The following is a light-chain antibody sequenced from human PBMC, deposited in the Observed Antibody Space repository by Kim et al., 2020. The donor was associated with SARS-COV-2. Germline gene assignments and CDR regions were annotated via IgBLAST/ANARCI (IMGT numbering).Light chain of an antibody. V-gene: IGKV1-17*01. Sequence: ASVGDRVTITCRASQDIGNDLGWYQQSPGRAPKRLIYGASNLQSGVPSRFSGSGSETEFTLTISSLQPEDFATYFCLQHSTYPITFGQGTRLEIK. CDR1: QDIGND. CDR3: LQHSTYPIT. J-gene: IGKJ5*01. CDR2: GAS.